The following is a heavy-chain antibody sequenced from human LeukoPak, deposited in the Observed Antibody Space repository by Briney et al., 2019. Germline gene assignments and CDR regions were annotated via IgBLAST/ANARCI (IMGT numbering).Heavy chain of an antibody. CDR2: MNPKSGDT. J-gene: IGHJ4*02. Sequence: ASVKVSCKASGYSFTNYDINWVRQATGQGLEWMGWMNPKSGDTGYSQKFQGRVTMTRNTSISTAYMELSSLRSEDTAVYYCARGSGVGATAYWGQGTLVTVSS. V-gene: IGHV1-8*02. CDR3: ARGSGVGATAY. D-gene: IGHD1-26*01. CDR1: GYSFTNYD.